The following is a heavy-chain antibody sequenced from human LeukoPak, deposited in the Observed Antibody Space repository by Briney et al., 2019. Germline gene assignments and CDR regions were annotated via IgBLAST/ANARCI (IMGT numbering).Heavy chain of an antibody. Sequence: SETLSLTCTVSAGSINYHYWSWIRQPPGKGLEWIAYIYYPGNTNFNPSLKSRVTISVDTSKNHFSLKLSSVTAADTAVYYCARGRLQLSYWGQGTLVTASS. D-gene: IGHD5-24*01. J-gene: IGHJ4*02. V-gene: IGHV4-59*11. CDR3: ARGRLQLSY. CDR1: AGSINYHY. CDR2: IYYPGNT.